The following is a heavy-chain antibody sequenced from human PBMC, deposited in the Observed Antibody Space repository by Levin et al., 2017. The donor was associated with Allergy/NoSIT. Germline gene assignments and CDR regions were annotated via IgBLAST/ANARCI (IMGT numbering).Heavy chain of an antibody. CDR2: ISYDGSNK. CDR1: GFTFSSYA. Sequence: GGSLRLSCAASGFTFSSYAMHWVRQAPGKGLEWVAVISYDGSNKYYADSVKGRFTISRDNSKNTLYLQMNSLRAEDTAVYYCARVRRAGEIGPWGQGTLVTVSS. J-gene: IGHJ5*02. V-gene: IGHV3-30*04. D-gene: IGHD3-10*01. CDR3: ARVRRAGEIGP.